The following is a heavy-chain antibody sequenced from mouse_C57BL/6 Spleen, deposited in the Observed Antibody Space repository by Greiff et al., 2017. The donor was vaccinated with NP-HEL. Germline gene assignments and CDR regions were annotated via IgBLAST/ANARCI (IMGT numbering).Heavy chain of an antibody. J-gene: IGHJ4*01. Sequence: EVKLVESGGDLVKPGGSLKLSCAASGFTFSSYGMSWVRQTPDKRLEWVATISSGGSYTYYPDSVKGRFTISRDNAKNTLYLQMSSLKSEDTAMYYCARRSGHYAMDYWGQGTSVTVSS. V-gene: IGHV5-6*02. CDR1: GFTFSSYG. CDR3: ARRSGHYAMDY. CDR2: ISSGGSYT.